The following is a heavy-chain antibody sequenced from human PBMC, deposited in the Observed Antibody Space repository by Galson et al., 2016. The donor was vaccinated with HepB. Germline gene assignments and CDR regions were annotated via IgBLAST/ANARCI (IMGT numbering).Heavy chain of an antibody. CDR2: IRSNSYGGTT. CDR3: SRVVGLDYEFWSGYPDFDY. CDR1: GFPFDNYA. Sequence: SLRLSCATSGFPFDNYAMSWFRQAPGKGLHWVGFIRSNSYGGTTDYAASVKGSFTISRDDSKSIVYLQMNRLKTEDTAVYYWSRVVGLDYEFWSGYPDFDYWGQGALVTVSS. J-gene: IGHJ4*02. V-gene: IGHV3-49*03. D-gene: IGHD3-3*01.